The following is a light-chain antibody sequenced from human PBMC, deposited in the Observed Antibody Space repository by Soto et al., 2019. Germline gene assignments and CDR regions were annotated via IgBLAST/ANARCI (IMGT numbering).Light chain of an antibody. CDR2: WAS. J-gene: IGKJ2*01. Sequence: DIVMTQAPDSLAVSLGERATINCKSSPTIFYNSRNKDFLAWYQQKPGHPPKLLIYWASTRESGVPDRFSGSGSGTDFTLTLSSLQAEDVALYFCQQYLTTPHTFGQGTRLEIK. CDR3: QQYLTTPHT. V-gene: IGKV4-1*01. CDR1: PTIFYNSRNKDF.